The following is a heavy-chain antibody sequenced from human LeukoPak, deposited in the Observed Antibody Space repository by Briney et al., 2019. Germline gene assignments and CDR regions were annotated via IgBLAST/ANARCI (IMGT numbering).Heavy chain of an antibody. Sequence: SETPSLTCTVSGGSISSHYWSWIRQPPGKGLKGIGYIYYSGSTDYNPSLKSRVTMSVDTSKNQFSLKLSSVTAADTAVYYCARILRFLELFFDGAFDIWGQGKMVTVSS. V-gene: IGHV4-59*11. CDR1: GGSISSHY. J-gene: IGHJ3*02. CDR3: ARILRFLELFFDGAFDI. D-gene: IGHD3-3*01. CDR2: IYYSGST.